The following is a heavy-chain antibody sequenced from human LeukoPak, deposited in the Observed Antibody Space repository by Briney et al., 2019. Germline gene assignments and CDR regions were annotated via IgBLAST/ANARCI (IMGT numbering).Heavy chain of an antibody. J-gene: IGHJ6*03. D-gene: IGHD2-2*01. CDR3: ARGDIVLVPAAARYYYMDV. V-gene: IGHV1-69*13. CDR1: RGTFSSYA. Sequence: ASVKVSCKASRGTFSSYAISWVRQAPGQGLEWMGGIIPIFGTANCAQKFQGRVTITADESTSTAYMELSRLRSEDTAVYYCARGDIVLVPAAARYYYMDVWGKGTTVTISS. CDR2: IIPIFGTA.